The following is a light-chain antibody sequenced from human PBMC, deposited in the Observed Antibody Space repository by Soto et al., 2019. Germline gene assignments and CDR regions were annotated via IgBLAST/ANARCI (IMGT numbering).Light chain of an antibody. CDR3: CSYRGSSTYLL. CDR2: EVN. CDR1: SIDVGGYDY. J-gene: IGLJ2*01. Sequence: QSALTQPASVSGSPGQSITISCTGTSIDVGGYDYVSWYQHHPGKAPQLLIYEVNSRPSGISNRFSASKSGNTASLTISGLQAEDEATYYCCSYRGSSTYLLFGGGTKLTVL. V-gene: IGLV2-14*01.